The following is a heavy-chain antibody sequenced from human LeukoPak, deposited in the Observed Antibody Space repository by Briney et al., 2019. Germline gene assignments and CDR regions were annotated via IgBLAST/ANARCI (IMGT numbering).Heavy chain of an antibody. CDR2: IIPIFGTA. V-gene: IGHV1-69*13. CDR3: ASGYSYGYEGLYFDY. D-gene: IGHD5-18*01. Sequence: GASVKVSCKASGGTFSSYAISWVRQAPGQGLEWMGGIIPIFGTANYAQKFQGRVTITADESTSTAYMELSSLRSEDTAVYYCASGYSYGYEGLYFDYWGQGTLVTVSS. CDR1: GGTFSSYA. J-gene: IGHJ4*02.